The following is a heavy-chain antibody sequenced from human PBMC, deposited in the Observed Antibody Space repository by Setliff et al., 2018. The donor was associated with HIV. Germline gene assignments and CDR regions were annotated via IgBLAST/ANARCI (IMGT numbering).Heavy chain of an antibody. D-gene: IGHD6-19*01. CDR1: GYTLTNND. CDR2: MSGINDAG. Sequence: ASVKVSCKASGYTLTNNDNNWLRQVAGQGLEWIGWMSGINDAGGSAQKFQGRVTMTRDTSISTAYMELSSLRSEDTAVYYCARVPVADDSSGWYGNWYFDLWGPGTLVTVSS. CDR3: ARVPVADDSSGWYGNWYFDL. V-gene: IGHV1-8*01. J-gene: IGHJ2*01.